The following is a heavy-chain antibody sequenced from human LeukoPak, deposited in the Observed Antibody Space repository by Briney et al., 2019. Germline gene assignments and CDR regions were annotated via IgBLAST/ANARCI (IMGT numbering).Heavy chain of an antibody. D-gene: IGHD2-21*02. V-gene: IGHV1-2*02. CDR2: INPHSGGT. CDR1: GFTFTGYY. CDR3: VREGNELLSKNFDY. J-gene: IGHJ4*02. Sequence: ASVKVSCKASGFTFTGYYVHWVRQAPGQGLEWMGYINPHSGGTNSPQKFQGRVTMTTDTSISAAYMELSSLISDDTAMYYCVREGNELLSKNFDYWGQGTLVTVSS.